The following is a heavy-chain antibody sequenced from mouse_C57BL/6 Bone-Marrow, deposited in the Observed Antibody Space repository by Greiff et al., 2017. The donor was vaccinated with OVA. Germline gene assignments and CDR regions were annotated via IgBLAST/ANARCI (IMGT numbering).Heavy chain of an antibody. Sequence: EVQLQQSGPELVKPGASVKISCKASGYSFTDYNMNWVKQSNGQSLEWIGVINPHSGTTSYNQKFTGKATLTVDQSSSTAYMPLNSLTSEDSAVYYCALYYGRSYRYFDVWGTGTTVTVSS. D-gene: IGHD1-1*01. CDR2: INPHSGTT. V-gene: IGHV1-39*01. CDR3: ALYYGRSYRYFDV. CDR1: GYSFTDYN. J-gene: IGHJ1*03.